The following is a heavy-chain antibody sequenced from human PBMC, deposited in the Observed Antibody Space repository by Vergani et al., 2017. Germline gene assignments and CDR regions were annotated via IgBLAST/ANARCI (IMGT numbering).Heavy chain of an antibody. V-gene: IGHV3-9*01. Sequence: EVQLVESGGGLVQPGRSLRLSCAASGFTFDDYAMHWVRQAPGKGLEWVSGINWNSDSIAYADSVKGRFTISRDNAKNSLYLQMNSLRAEDTALYYCVKDIAASGNYWYFDLWGRGTLVAVCS. CDR3: VKDIAASGNYWYFDL. CDR1: GFTFDDYA. D-gene: IGHD6-13*01. J-gene: IGHJ2*01. CDR2: INWNSDSI.